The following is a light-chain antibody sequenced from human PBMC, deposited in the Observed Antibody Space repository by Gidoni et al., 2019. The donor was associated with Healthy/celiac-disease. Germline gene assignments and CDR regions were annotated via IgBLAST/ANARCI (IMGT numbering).Light chain of an antibody. CDR1: QSVSSSY. CDR3: QQYGSSPRT. V-gene: IGKV3-20*01. CDR2: GAS. Sequence: EIVLTQSPGTLSLSPGERATLSCRASQSVSSSYLDWYQQKPGQAPRLRIYGASSRATGIPDRFSGSGSGTDFTLTISRLEPEDFAVYYCQQYGSSPRTFGQGTKLEIK. J-gene: IGKJ2*01.